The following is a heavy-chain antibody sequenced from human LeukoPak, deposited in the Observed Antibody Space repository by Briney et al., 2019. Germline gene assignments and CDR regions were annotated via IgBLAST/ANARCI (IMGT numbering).Heavy chain of an antibody. J-gene: IGHJ4*02. D-gene: IGHD3-22*01. CDR2: ISYDGSNK. V-gene: IGHV3-30*04. CDR3: ARGYYDSSGTFDY. CDR1: GFTFSSYA. Sequence: GRSLRLSCAASGFTFSSYAMHWAHQAPGKGLEWVAVISYDGSNKYYADSVKGRFTISRDNSKNTLYLQMNSLRAEDTAVYYCARGYYDSSGTFDYWGQGTLVTVSS.